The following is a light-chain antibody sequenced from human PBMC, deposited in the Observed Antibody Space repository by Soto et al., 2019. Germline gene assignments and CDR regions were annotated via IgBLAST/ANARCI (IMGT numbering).Light chain of an antibody. CDR2: GAS. Sequence: ELVLTQSPGTLSLSPGDRATLSCRASQSVSKIYLAWYQQKPGQAPGVLIYGASNRATGIPDRFSGSGSGTEFTLTINSLQSEDSALYYCQQRSNWPPGITFGQGTRLEIK. CDR3: QQRSNWPPGIT. J-gene: IGKJ5*01. CDR1: QSVSKIY. V-gene: IGKV3D-20*02.